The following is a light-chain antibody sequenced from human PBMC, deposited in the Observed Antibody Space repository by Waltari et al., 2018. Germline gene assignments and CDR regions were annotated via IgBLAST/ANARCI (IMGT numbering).Light chain of an antibody. J-gene: IGLJ3*02. V-gene: IGLV1-44*01. CDR1: SSNIGSNT. Sequence: QFVLTQPPSASGTPGQRVTITCSGSSSNIGSNTVNWYQQFPGTAPKLLIYTDKQRPSGAPDRFAGSKSGTSASLAISGLQSEDEADYHCATWDDSLNGWVFGGGTKLTVL. CDR2: TDK. CDR3: ATWDDSLNGWV.